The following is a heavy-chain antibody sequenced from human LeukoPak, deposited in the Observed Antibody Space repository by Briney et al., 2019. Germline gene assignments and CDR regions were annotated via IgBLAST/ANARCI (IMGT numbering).Heavy chain of an antibody. D-gene: IGHD6-19*01. J-gene: IGHJ5*02. V-gene: IGHV1-46*01. CDR1: GYTFTSYY. CDR3: ARESSGWLGGFDP. Sequence: GASVEVSCRASGYTFTSYYMHWVRQVSGQGLEWMGIINPSGGSTSYAQKFQGRVTMTRDMSTSTVYMELSSLRSEDTAVYYCARESSGWLGGFDPWGQGTLVTVSS. CDR2: INPSGGST.